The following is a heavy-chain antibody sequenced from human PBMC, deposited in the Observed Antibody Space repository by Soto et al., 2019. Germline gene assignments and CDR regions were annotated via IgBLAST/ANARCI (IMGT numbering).Heavy chain of an antibody. CDR2: IKYDGAEK. Sequence: PGGSLRLSCAASVFPFSDYWMNWVRQAPGKGLEWVASIKYDGAEKTYVDSVKGRFTISRDNPKNSVYLQMASLRAEDTAVYYCARDGVAPGLYFDHWGQGTPVTAPQ. V-gene: IGHV3-7*05. J-gene: IGHJ4*02. CDR3: ARDGVAPGLYFDH. CDR1: VFPFSDYW. D-gene: IGHD3-10*01.